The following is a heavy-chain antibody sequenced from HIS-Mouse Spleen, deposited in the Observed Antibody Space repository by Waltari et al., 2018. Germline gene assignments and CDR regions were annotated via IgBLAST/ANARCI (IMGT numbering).Heavy chain of an antibody. V-gene: IGHV4-39*07. J-gene: IGHJ2*01. CDR1: GGSISSSSSF. CDR2: IYYSGST. D-gene: IGHD6-13*01. CDR3: AREIPYSSSWYDWYFDL. Sequence: QLQLQESAPGLVKPSGTLSLTCTVAGGSISSSSSFWAWLRHPPGKGLGWIGGIYYSGSTYYNPSLKSRVTISVDTSTNQFSLKLSSVTAADTAVYYWAREIPYSSSWYDWYFDLWGRGTLVTVSS.